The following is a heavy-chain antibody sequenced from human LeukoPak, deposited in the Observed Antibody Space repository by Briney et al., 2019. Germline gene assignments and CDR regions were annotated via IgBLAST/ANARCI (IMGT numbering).Heavy chain of an antibody. Sequence: PSETLSLTCTVSGGSISSYYWSWIRQPPGKGLEWIGYIYYSGSTNYNPSLKSRVTISVDTSKNQFSLKLSSVTAADTAVYYCARRSVAGIYFDYWRQGTLVTVSA. CDR2: IYYSGST. D-gene: IGHD6-19*01. CDR3: ARRSVAGIYFDY. CDR1: GGSISSYY. V-gene: IGHV4-59*08. J-gene: IGHJ4*02.